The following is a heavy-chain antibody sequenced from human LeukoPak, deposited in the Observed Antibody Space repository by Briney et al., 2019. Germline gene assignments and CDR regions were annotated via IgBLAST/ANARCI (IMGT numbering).Heavy chain of an antibody. D-gene: IGHD2-21*02. CDR2: INPNSGGT. CDR3: AREEHQDCGGDCYFDY. Sequence: GSVKVSCKASGYTFTGYYMHWVRQAPGQGLEWMGWINPNSGGTNYAQKFQGRVTMTRDTSISTAYMELSRLRSDDTAVYYCAREEHQDCGGDCYFDYWGQGTLVTVSS. V-gene: IGHV1-2*02. J-gene: IGHJ4*02. CDR1: GYTFTGYY.